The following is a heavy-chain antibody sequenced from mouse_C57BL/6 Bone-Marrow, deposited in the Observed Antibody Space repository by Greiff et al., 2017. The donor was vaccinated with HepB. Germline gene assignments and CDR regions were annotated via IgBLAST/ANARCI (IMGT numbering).Heavy chain of an antibody. J-gene: IGHJ2*01. V-gene: IGHV1-81*01. Sequence: VQGVEGGAELARPGASVKLSCKASGYTFTSYGISWVKQRTGQGLEWIGEIYPRSGNTYYNEKFKGKATLTADKSSSTAYMELRSLTSEDSAVYFCARAVGSRERTGYWGQGTTLTVSS. D-gene: IGHD1-1*01. CDR1: GYTFTSYG. CDR2: IYPRSGNT. CDR3: ARAVGSRERTGY.